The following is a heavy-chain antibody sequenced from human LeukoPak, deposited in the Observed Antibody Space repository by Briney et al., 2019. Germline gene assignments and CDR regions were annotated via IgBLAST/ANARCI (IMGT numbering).Heavy chain of an antibody. J-gene: IGHJ4*02. CDR3: AKDLSSGSRRAY. CDR2: ISSSSSYI. CDR1: GFTFSSYG. V-gene: IGHV3-21*01. Sequence: GGSLRLSCAASGFTFSSYGMNWVRQAPGKGLEWVSSISSSSSYIYYADSVKGRFTISRDNSKNTLYLQMNSLRAEDTGVYYCAKDLSSGSRRAYWGQGTLVTVSS. D-gene: IGHD6-19*01.